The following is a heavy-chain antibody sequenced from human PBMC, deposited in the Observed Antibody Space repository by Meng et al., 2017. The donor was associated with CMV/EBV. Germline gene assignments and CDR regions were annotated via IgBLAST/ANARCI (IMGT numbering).Heavy chain of an antibody. Sequence: ASVKVSCKASGYTFTSYGIGWVRQAPGQGLEWMGWISAYNGNTNYAQKLQGRVTMTTDTSTSTAYMELRSLRSDDTAVYYCARSQVYATSYYYDGMDVWGQGTTVTVSS. CDR3: ARSQVYATSYYYDGMDV. CDR2: ISAYNGNT. V-gene: IGHV1-18*01. D-gene: IGHD2-8*01. J-gene: IGHJ6*02. CDR1: GYTFTSYG.